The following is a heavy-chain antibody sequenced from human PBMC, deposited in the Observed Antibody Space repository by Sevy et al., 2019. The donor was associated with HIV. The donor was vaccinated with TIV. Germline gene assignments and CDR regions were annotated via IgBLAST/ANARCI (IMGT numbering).Heavy chain of an antibody. CDR2: ISCDGINK. CDR1: GLSVTNNG. V-gene: IGHV3-30*18. J-gene: IGHJ6*02. D-gene: IGHD3-9*01. Sequence: GGSLRLSCEVSGLSVTNNGMHWVRQAPGKGLEWVAVISCDGINKCYGDSVKGRFIISRDRSKNTLYLQMNILRIEDTAVYYCAKDFTGFYGMDVWGQGTTVTVSS. CDR3: AKDFTGFYGMDV.